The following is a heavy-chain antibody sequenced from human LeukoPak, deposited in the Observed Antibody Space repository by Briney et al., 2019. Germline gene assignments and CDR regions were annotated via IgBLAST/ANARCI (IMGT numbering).Heavy chain of an antibody. CDR1: GYSISSGYQ. V-gene: IGHV4-38-2*02. CDR2: IYHSGSS. D-gene: IGHD2-2*01. J-gene: IGHJ5*02. CDR3: ARDPRWLTPDCTSTSCYENYSDP. Sequence: KPSETLSLTCGVSGYSISSGYQWAWIRQSPGQGLEWIGSIYHSGSSHYNPSLKSRVTISVETSKNQFSLNMYSVTAADTAVYYCARDPRWLTPDCTSTSCYENYSDPWGQGTLVTVSS.